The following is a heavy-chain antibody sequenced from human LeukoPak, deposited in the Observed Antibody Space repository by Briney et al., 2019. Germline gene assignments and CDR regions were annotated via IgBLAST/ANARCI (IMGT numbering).Heavy chain of an antibody. CDR3: ARDSSGWSRNYGFDY. D-gene: IGHD6-19*01. V-gene: IGHV4-4*07. Sequence: SETLSLTCTVSGGSISSYYWSWIRQPAGKGLEWIGRIYTSGSTNYNPSLKSRVTMSVDTSKNQFSPKLSSVTAADTAVYYCARDSSGWSRNYGFDYWGQGTLVTVSS. CDR2: IYTSGST. CDR1: GGSISSYY. J-gene: IGHJ4*02.